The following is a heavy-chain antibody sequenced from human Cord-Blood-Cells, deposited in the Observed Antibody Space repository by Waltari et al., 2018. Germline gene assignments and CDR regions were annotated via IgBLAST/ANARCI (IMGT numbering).Heavy chain of an antibody. Sequence: QVQLVESGGGVVQPGGSLRLSCAASGFTFSSYGMHWVRQAPGKGLEVVACIRYDGINKYYADSVKGRFTISRDNSKNTLYLQMNSLRAEDTAVYYCRSSSASFDYWGQGTLVTVSS. J-gene: IGHJ4*02. CDR1: GFTFSSYG. CDR3: RSSSASFDY. D-gene: IGHD6-6*01. CDR2: IRYDGINK. V-gene: IGHV3-30*02.